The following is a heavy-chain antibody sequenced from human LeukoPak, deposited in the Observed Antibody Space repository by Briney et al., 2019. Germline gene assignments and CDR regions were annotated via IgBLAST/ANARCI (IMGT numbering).Heavy chain of an antibody. J-gene: IGHJ5*02. Sequence: KFQGRVTITRDTSASTAYMELSSLRSDDTAVYYCARDPLGSTSLRFDPWGQGTLVTVSS. CDR3: ARDPLGSTSLRFDP. D-gene: IGHD2-2*01. V-gene: IGHV1-3*01.